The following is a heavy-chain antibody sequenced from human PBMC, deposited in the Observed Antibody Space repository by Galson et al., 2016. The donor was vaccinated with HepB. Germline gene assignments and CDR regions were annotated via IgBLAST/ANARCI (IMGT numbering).Heavy chain of an antibody. V-gene: IGHV4-28*01. J-gene: IGHJ5*02. CDR1: GSSISSSNL. CDR3: ARSGGYSSSSNNWFDP. Sequence: SETLSLTCAVSGSSISSSNLWGWIGQPPGKGLQWIGYIHYSGTTYYNPSLKSRVTMSIDTSKNQFSLNLTSVTAVDTAVYYCARSGGYSSSSNNWFDPWGQGTLVTVSS. CDR2: IHYSGTT. D-gene: IGHD6-6*01.